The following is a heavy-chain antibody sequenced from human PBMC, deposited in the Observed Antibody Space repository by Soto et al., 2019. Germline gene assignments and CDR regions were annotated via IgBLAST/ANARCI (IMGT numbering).Heavy chain of an antibody. D-gene: IGHD2-15*01. Sequence: QVQLVESGGGVVQPGRSLRLSCAASGFTFSSYGMHWVRQAPGKGLEWVAVIWYDGSNKYYADSVKGRFTISRDNSKNTXYXXMNSLRAEDTAVYYCARDLDCSGGSCYSEGPGLDYWGQGTLVTVSS. CDR3: ARDLDCSGGSCYSEGPGLDY. V-gene: IGHV3-33*01. CDR2: IWYDGSNK. CDR1: GFTFSSYG. J-gene: IGHJ4*02.